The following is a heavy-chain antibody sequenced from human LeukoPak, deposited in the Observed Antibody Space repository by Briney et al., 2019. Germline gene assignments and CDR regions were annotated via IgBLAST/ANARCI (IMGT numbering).Heavy chain of an antibody. CDR3: ARHEYSGSYYRLSWFDP. CDR1: GGSISSSGYY. CDR2: IYYSGST. D-gene: IGHD1-26*01. J-gene: IGHJ5*02. V-gene: IGHV4-39*01. Sequence: SETLSLTCTVSGGSISSSGYYWGWIRQPPGKGLEWIASIYYSGSTYYNPSLKSRVTISVDTPKTQLSLKLSSLTAADTAVYYCARHEYSGSYYRLSWFDPWGQGTLVTVSS.